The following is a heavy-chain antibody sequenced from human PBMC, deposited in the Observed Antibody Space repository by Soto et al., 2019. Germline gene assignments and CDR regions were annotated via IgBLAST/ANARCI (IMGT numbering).Heavy chain of an antibody. J-gene: IGHJ4*02. CDR2: IYSGGST. V-gene: IGHV3-53*01. CDR1: GFTVSSNY. CDR3: ARVGGSYLSYYFDY. Sequence: VQLVESGRGLIQPGGSLRLSCAASGFTVSSNYMSWVRQAPGKGLEWVSVIYSGGSTYYADSVKGRFTISRDNSKNTLYLQMNSLRAEDTAVYYCARVGGSYLSYYFDYWGQGTLVTVSS. D-gene: IGHD1-26*01.